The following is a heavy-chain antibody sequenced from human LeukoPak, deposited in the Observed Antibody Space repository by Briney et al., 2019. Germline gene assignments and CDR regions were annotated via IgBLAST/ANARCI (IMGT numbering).Heavy chain of an antibody. D-gene: IGHD4-17*01. J-gene: IGHJ4*02. CDR1: GFTFSSYN. Sequence: GGSLRLSCVASGFTFSSYNMNWVRQAPGKGLEWVSGISDGGGTTNYADAVKGRFTISRDKSKNTLFLQMNSLRAEDTAVYYCAKSYGDYLGYFDSWGQGTLVTVSS. CDR3: AKSYGDYLGYFDS. CDR2: ISDGGGTT. V-gene: IGHV3-23*01.